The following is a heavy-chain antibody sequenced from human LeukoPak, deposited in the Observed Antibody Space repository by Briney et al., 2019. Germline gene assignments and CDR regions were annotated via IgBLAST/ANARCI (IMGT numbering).Heavy chain of an antibody. CDR3: AKEPARITIFGVVSLNWFDP. CDR1: GFTFDDYA. V-gene: IGHV3-9*01. D-gene: IGHD3-3*01. J-gene: IGHJ5*02. Sequence: PGGSLRLSCAASGFTFDDYAMHWVRQAPGKGLEWVSGISWNSGSIAYADSVKGRFTISRDSAKNSLYLQMNSLRAEDTALYYCAKEPARITIFGVVSLNWFDPWGQGTLVTVSS. CDR2: ISWNSGSI.